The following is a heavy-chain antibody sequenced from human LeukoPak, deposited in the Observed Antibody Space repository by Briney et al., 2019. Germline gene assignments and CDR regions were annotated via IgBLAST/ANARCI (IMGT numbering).Heavy chain of an antibody. CDR1: GGSFSGYY. D-gene: IGHD3-3*01. V-gene: IGHV4-34*01. CDR2: INHSGST. CDR3: ARRRKYYDFWSGYSGMDV. Sequence: SETLSLTCAVYGGSFSGYYWSWIRQPPGKGLEWIGEINHSGSTNYNPSLKSRVTISVDTSKNQFSLKLSSVTAADTAEYYCARRRKYYDFWSGYSGMDVWGQGTTVTVSS. J-gene: IGHJ6*02.